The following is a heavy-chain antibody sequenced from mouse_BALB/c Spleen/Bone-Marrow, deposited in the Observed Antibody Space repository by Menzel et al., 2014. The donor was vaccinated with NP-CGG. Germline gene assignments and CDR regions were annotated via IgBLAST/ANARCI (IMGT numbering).Heavy chain of an antibody. CDR2: ISYSGST. J-gene: IGHJ2*01. CDR3: ARRLWDY. V-gene: IGHV3-2*02. CDR1: GYSIXSDYA. D-gene: IGHD6-5*01. Sequence: VQLQQSGPGLVKPSQSLSLTCTVTGYSIXSDYAWNWIRQFPGNKLEWMGYISYSGSTSYNPSLKSRISITRDTSKNQFFLQLNSVTTEDTATYYCARRLWDYWGQGTTLTVSS.